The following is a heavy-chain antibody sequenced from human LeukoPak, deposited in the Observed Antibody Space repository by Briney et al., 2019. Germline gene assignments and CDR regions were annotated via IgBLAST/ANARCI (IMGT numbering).Heavy chain of an antibody. CDR2: VSTSGST. Sequence: KSSETLSLTCTASGGSISNHFCSWIRQPAGKGLEWIGRVSTSGSTYYNPSLKSRVTMSADTSKNQFSLKLTSMTAADTAVYYCARGEIVMGGGRNWFDPWGQGTLVTVSS. CDR3: ARGEIVMGGGRNWFDP. J-gene: IGHJ5*02. D-gene: IGHD2-21*01. V-gene: IGHV4-4*07. CDR1: GGSISNHF.